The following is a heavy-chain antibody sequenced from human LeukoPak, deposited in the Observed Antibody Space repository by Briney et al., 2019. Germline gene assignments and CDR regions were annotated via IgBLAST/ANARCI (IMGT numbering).Heavy chain of an antibody. V-gene: IGHV3-21*01. Sequence: PGGSLRLSCAASGFTFSSYSMNWVCQAPGKGLEWVSSISSSSSYIYYADSVKGRFTISRDNAKNSLYLQMNSLRAEDTAVYYCARDDRYYYDSSGYQIPSVDWGQGTLVTVSS. D-gene: IGHD3-22*01. CDR3: ARDDRYYYDSSGYQIPSVD. CDR1: GFTFSSYS. J-gene: IGHJ4*02. CDR2: ISSSSSYI.